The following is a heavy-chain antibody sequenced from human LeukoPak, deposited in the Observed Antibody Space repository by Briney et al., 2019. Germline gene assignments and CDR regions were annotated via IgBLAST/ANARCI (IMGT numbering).Heavy chain of an antibody. CDR3: AKGGAAGKFPADY. CDR2: ISWSSGSI. V-gene: IGHV3-9*01. J-gene: IGHJ4*02. D-gene: IGHD6-13*01. Sequence: GRSLRLSCAASGFTFDDYAMHWVRQAPGEGLEWVSGISWSSGSIGYADSVKGRFTISRDNAKNSLYLQMNSLRAEDTALYYCAKGGAAGKFPADYWGQGTLVTVSS. CDR1: GFTFDDYA.